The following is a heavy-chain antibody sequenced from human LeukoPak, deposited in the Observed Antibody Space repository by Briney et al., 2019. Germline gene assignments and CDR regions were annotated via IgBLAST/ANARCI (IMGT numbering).Heavy chain of an antibody. CDR3: ARGGPRGYSGYDFCDR. Sequence: GGSLRLSCAASGFTFSSYWMHWVRQAPGKGLVWVSRINSDGSSTSYADSVKGRFTISRDNAKNTLYLQMSSLRAEDTAVYYCARGGPRGYSGYDFCDRWGQGTLVTVSS. CDR1: GFTFSSYW. CDR2: INSDGSST. D-gene: IGHD5-12*01. J-gene: IGHJ4*02. V-gene: IGHV3-74*01.